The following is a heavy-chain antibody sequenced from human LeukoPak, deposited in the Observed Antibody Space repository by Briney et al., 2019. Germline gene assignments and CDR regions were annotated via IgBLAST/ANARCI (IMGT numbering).Heavy chain of an antibody. CDR1: GFTFDDYA. Sequence: GRSLRLSCAASGFTFDDYAMHWVRQAPGKGLEWVSGISWNSGSIGYADSVKGRFTISRDNTKNSLYLQMNSLRAEDTALYYCAKDAAYSGYDYPLDYWGQGTLVTVSS. D-gene: IGHD5-12*01. CDR3: AKDAAYSGYDYPLDY. CDR2: ISWNSGSI. V-gene: IGHV3-9*01. J-gene: IGHJ4*02.